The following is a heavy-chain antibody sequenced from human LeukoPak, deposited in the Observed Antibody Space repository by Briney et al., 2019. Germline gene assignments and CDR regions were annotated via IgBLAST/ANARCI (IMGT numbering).Heavy chain of an antibody. J-gene: IGHJ5*02. CDR2: ISYSGST. Sequence: SETLPLTCTVSGGSISSYYWSWIRQPPGQGLEWIGYISYSGSTKYNPSLKSRVTMSVDTSKNHFSLKLSSVTPADTAVYYCARGAAPGISGWFDPWGQGTLVAVSS. D-gene: IGHD6-13*01. CDR3: ARGAAPGISGWFDP. V-gene: IGHV4-59*01. CDR1: GGSISSYY.